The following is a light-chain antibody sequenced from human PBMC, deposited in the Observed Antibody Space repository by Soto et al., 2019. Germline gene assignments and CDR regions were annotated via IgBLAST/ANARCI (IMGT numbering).Light chain of an antibody. V-gene: IGKV1-5*03. CDR1: QTISSW. J-gene: IGKJ1*01. CDR3: QHYNSYSEA. CDR2: KAS. Sequence: DIHMTQSPSNLSGSVGDRVTITCRASQTISSWLAWYQQKPGKAPKLLIYKASTLKSGVPSRFSGSGSGTEFTLTISSLQPDDFATYYCQHYNSYSEAFGQGTKVDIK.